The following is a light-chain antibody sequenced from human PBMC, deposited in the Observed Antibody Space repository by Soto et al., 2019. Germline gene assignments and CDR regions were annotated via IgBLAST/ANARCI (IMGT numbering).Light chain of an antibody. CDR3: AAWDDSLNGVL. CDR2: GDN. Sequence: QPVLTQPPSASGTPGQRVTISCSGSSSNIGSNTVNWYQQLPGTAPKLLIFGDNQRPSGVPDQFSGSKSGTSASLAISGLQSEDEAVYYCAAWDDSLNGVLFGGGTKVTVL. CDR1: SSNIGSNT. V-gene: IGLV1-44*01. J-gene: IGLJ2*01.